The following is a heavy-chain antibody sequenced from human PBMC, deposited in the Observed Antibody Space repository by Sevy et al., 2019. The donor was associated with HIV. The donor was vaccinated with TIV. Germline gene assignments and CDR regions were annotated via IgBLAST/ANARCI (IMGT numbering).Heavy chain of an antibody. CDR1: GFTFSSYA. J-gene: IGHJ6*02. V-gene: IGHV3-23*01. D-gene: IGHD3-10*01. Sequence: GGSLRLSCAASGFTFSSYAMSWVRQAPGKGLEWVSAISGSGGSTYYADSVKGRFTISRDNSKNTLYLQMNSLRAEDTAVYYSAKDLGYYGSGSYYNLVYYYGMDVWGQGTTVTVSS. CDR3: AKDLGYYGSGSYYNLVYYYGMDV. CDR2: ISGSGGST.